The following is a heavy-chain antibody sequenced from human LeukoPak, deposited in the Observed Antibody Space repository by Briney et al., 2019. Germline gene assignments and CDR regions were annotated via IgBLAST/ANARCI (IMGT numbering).Heavy chain of an antibody. Sequence: GGSLRLSCAASGFTFTNAWMSWVRQAPGKGLEWVANIKQDGSEKYYVDSVKGRFTISRDNAKNSLYLQMNSLRAEDTAVYYCARDATVVTHYFDYWGQGTLVTVSS. CDR2: IKQDGSEK. J-gene: IGHJ4*02. CDR1: GFTFTNAW. D-gene: IGHD4-23*01. CDR3: ARDATVVTHYFDY. V-gene: IGHV3-7*04.